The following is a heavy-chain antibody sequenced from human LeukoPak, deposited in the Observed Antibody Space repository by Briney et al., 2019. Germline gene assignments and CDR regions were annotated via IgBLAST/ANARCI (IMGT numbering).Heavy chain of an antibody. CDR2: INHSGST. J-gene: IGHJ4*02. Sequence: PSETLSLTCAVYGVSFSGYYWSWIRQPPGKGLEWIGEINHSGSTNYNPSLKSRVTISVDTSKNQFSLKVSSVTAADTAVYYCARGGIAARYGYWSYWGQGTLVTVSS. CDR3: ARGGIAARYGYWSY. D-gene: IGHD6-6*01. CDR1: GVSFSGYY. V-gene: IGHV4-34*01.